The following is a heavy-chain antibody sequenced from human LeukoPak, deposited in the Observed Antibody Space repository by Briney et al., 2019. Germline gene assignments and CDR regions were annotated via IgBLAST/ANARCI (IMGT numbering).Heavy chain of an antibody. CDR2: MNPNSGNT. CDR1: GCTFTSYD. Sequence: ASVKVSCKASGCTFTSYDINWVRQATGQGLEWMGWMNPNSGNTGYAQKFQGRVTMTRNTSISTAYMELSSLRSEDTAVYYCASHRISGSYLSGAFDIWGQGTMVTVSS. V-gene: IGHV1-8*01. D-gene: IGHD1-26*01. CDR3: ASHRISGSYLSGAFDI. J-gene: IGHJ3*02.